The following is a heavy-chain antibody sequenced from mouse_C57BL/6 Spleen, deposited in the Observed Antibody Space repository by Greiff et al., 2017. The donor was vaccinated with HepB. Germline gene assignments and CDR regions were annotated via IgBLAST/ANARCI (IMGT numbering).Heavy chain of an antibody. CDR3: ARGGDYDGGFAY. CDR1: GYTFTSYW. Sequence: QVQLQQPGAELVRPGSSVKLSCKASGYTFTSYWMHWVKQRPIQGLEWIGNIDPSDSETHYNQKFKDKATLTVDKSSSTAYMQRSSLTSEDSAVYYCARGGDYDGGFAYWGQGTLVTVSA. D-gene: IGHD2-4*01. J-gene: IGHJ3*01. V-gene: IGHV1-52*01. CDR2: IDPSDSET.